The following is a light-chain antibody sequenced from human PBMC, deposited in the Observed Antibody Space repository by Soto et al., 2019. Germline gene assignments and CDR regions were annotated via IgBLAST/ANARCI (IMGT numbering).Light chain of an antibody. CDR2: VGTGGIVG. J-gene: IGLJ2*01. CDR3: GADHGSGSNFVL. CDR1: SGYSNDK. V-gene: IGLV9-49*01. Sequence: QSVLTQPPSASASLGASVTLTCTLRSGYSNDKVDWYQERPGKGPRFVMRVGTGGIVGSKGDGIPDRFSVLGSGLNRYLTIKNIQEEDESDYHCGADHGSGSNFVLFGGGTKLTVL.